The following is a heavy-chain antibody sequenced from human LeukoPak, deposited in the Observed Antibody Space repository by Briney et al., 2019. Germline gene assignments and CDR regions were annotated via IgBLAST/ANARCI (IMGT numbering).Heavy chain of an antibody. CDR2: IYTSGST. Sequence: SETLSLTCTVSGGSISSYYWSWIRQPAGKGLEWIGRIYTSGSTNYNPSLKSRVTISVDTSKNQFSLKLSSVTAADTAVYYCARDKSSGWYGVSPYYFGYWGQGTLVTVSS. V-gene: IGHV4-4*07. CDR1: GGSISSYY. CDR3: ARDKSSGWYGVSPYYFGY. D-gene: IGHD6-19*01. J-gene: IGHJ4*02.